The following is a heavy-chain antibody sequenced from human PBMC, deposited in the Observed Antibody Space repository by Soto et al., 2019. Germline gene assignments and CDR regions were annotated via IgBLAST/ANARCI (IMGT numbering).Heavy chain of an antibody. CDR3: ASHRCSGGSCYPGLEYYYYMDV. Sequence: PGGSLRLSCKGSGYSFTTYWIGWVRQMPGKGLEWMGIIYPGDSDTRYSPSFQGQVTISADKSISTAYLQWSSLKASDIAMYYCASHRCSGGSCYPGLEYYYYMDVWGKGTTVTVSS. J-gene: IGHJ6*03. CDR2: IYPGDSDT. V-gene: IGHV5-51*01. D-gene: IGHD2-15*01. CDR1: GYSFTTYW.